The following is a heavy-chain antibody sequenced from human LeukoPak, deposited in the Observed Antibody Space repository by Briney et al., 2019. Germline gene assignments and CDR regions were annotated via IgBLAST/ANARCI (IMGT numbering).Heavy chain of an antibody. CDR1: GYTFTTYG. J-gene: IGHJ4*02. V-gene: IGHV1-18*01. D-gene: IGHD6-13*01. CDR3: ERGVSAGDY. Sequence: ASVKVSCKASGYTFTTYGTSSVRQAPGQGLEWMGWISAYNGNTNYAQKLQGRVTMTTNTSTSTAYMELRSLRSDDTAVYYCERGVSAGDYWGQGTLVTVSS. CDR2: ISAYNGNT.